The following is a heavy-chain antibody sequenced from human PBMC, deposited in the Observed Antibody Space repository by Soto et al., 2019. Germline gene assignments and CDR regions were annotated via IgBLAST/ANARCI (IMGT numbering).Heavy chain of an antibody. D-gene: IGHD3-10*01. CDR1: GVSINSYF. CDR2: IYYTGSI. J-gene: IGHJ5*01. CDR3: ARAYYGSAHWIDS. Sequence: QVQLQESGPGLVKPSETLSLTCSVTGVSINSYFWSWIRQPPGRGLEWIGYIYYTGSINYNPSLKSRVSMSVDTSKSQCSLRLSSVTAADTAFYYCARAYYGSAHWIDSWGQGTLVTVSS. V-gene: IGHV4-59*01.